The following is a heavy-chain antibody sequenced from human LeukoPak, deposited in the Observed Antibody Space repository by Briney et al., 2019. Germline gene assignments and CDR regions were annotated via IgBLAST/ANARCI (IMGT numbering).Heavy chain of an antibody. J-gene: IGHJ4*02. CDR2: IYYSGST. CDR1: GGSVSSGSYY. D-gene: IGHD6-13*01. Sequence: SETLSLTCTVSGGSVSSGSYYWSWIRQPPGKGLEWIGYIYYSGSTNYNPSLKSRVTISVDTSKNQFSLKLSSVTAADTAVYYCARGRASAAGPFDYWGQGTLVTVSS. V-gene: IGHV4-61*01. CDR3: ARGRASAAGPFDY.